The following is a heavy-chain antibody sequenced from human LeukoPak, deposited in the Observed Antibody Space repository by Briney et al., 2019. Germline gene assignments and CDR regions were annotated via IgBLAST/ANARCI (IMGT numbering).Heavy chain of an antibody. J-gene: IGHJ6*02. V-gene: IGHV3-7*03. CDR2: IKQDGSEK. CDR1: GFTFTSSW. Sequence: GGSLRLSCAASGFTFTSSWMTWVRQAPGKGLEWVANIKQDGSEKYYVDSVKGRFTISRDNAKNSLYLQMNSLRAEDTAVYYCLRGMHVWSQGTTVTVSS. CDR3: LRGMHV.